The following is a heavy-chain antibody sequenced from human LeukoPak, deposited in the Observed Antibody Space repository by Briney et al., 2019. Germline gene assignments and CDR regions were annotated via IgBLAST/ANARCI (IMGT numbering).Heavy chain of an antibody. CDR2: IYSSGST. CDR1: GGSMSSGSYY. V-gene: IGHV4-61*02. D-gene: IGHD3-22*01. Sequence: SETLSLTCTVSGGSMSSGSYYWSWIRQPAGKGLEWIGRIYSSGSTNYNPSLKSRVTISIDTSKNQFSLKLSSVTAADTAVYYCARDVDDYDSSGWWGQGTVVTVSS. CDR3: ARDVDDYDSSGW. J-gene: IGHJ4*02.